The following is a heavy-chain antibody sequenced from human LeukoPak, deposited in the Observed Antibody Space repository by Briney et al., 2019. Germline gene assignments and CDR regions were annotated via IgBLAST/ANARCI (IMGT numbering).Heavy chain of an antibody. Sequence: GGSLRLSCVASGVIFSNYGMHWVRRAPGKGLEWVAFIHYDGSNKDYADSVKGRFTISRDNSKKTVYLQMNSLRAEDTAIYYCVKEGYCSGASCYNLHYWGQGTLVTVSS. D-gene: IGHD2-2*02. V-gene: IGHV3-30*02. CDR1: GVIFSNYG. CDR2: IHYDGSNK. CDR3: VKEGYCSGASCYNLHY. J-gene: IGHJ4*02.